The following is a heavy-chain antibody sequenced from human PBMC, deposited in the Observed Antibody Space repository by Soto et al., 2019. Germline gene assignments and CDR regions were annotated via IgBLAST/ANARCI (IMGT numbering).Heavy chain of an antibody. CDR1: GGSLSGYY. CDR2: INHSGST. V-gene: IGHV4-34*01. J-gene: IGHJ5*02. CDR3: ARGSGPLTYYDFWSGYYTRDWFDP. D-gene: IGHD3-3*01. Sequence: SETLSLTCAVYGGSLSGYYWSWIRQPPGKGLEWIGEINHSGSTNYNPSLKSRVTISVDTSKNQFSLKLSSVTAADTAVYYCARGSGPLTYYDFWSGYYTRDWFDPWGQGTLVTVSS.